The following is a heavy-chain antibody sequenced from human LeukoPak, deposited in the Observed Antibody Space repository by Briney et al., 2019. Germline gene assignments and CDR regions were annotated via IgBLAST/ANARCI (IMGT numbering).Heavy chain of an antibody. CDR3: ARGQVGAIQLFDY. V-gene: IGHV4-4*02. CDR1: GGSIDITNY. Sequence: PSGTLSLTCGVSGGSIDITNYWSWVRQAPGKGLEWIGEIAHDGTTNYNPSLRSRVAMSFDRANNQFSLSLTSVTAADTAVYYCARGQVGAIQLFDYWGQGALVTVSS. J-gene: IGHJ4*02. CDR2: IAHDGTT. D-gene: IGHD1-26*01.